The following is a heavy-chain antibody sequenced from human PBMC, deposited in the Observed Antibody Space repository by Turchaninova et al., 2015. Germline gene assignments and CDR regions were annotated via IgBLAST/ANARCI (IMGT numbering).Heavy chain of an antibody. CDR3: AKYHWVYDGRGDYFDY. CDR2: ISGGGGRT. V-gene: IGHV3-23*01. J-gene: IGHJ4*02. CDR1: GFTFSSYA. D-gene: IGHD5/OR15-5a*01. Sequence: EVQLLESGGGLVQPGGSLRLSCAASGFTFSSYAMSWVRQAPGKGLEWVSAISGGGGRTYYADSVKGRFTISRDNSKNTLYLQMNSLRAEDTAVYYCAKYHWVYDGRGDYFDYWGQGTLVTVSS.